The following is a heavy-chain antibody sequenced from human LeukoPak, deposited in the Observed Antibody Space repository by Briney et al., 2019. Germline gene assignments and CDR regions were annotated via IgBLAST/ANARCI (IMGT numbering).Heavy chain of an antibody. CDR3: ARGFRDSSGWAFDI. CDR1: GFTFSSYS. V-gene: IGHV3-21*04. CDR2: ISSSSSYI. Sequence: GGSLRLSCAASGFTFSSYSMNWVRQAPGKGLEWVSSISSSSSYIYYADSVKGRFTISRDNAKNSLYLQMNSLRAEDTAVYYCARGFRDSSGWAFDIWGQGTMVTVSS. D-gene: IGHD3-22*01. J-gene: IGHJ3*02.